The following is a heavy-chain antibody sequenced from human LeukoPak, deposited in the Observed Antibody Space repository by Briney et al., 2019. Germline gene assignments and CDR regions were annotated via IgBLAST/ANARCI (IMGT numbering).Heavy chain of an antibody. D-gene: IGHD3-22*01. CDR2: IYYSGST. Sequence: SETLSLTCTVSGGSISSYYWSWIRQPPGKGLEGIGYIYYSGSTNYNPSLKSRVTISVDTSKNQFSLKLSSVTAADTAVYYCARGDSSGYYGDYFDFWGQGTLVTVSS. V-gene: IGHV4-59*01. CDR3: ARGDSSGYYGDYFDF. CDR1: GGSISSYY. J-gene: IGHJ4*02.